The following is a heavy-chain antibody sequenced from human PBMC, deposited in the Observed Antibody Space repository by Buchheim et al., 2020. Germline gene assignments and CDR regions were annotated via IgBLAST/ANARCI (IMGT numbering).Heavy chain of an antibody. CDR3: ARSTMVRGRPFDY. Sequence: QVQLQQWGAGLLKPSETLSLTCAVYGGSFSGYYWSWIRQPPGKGLEWIGYIYHSGSTYYNPSLKSRVTTSVDRSKNQFSLKLSSVTAADTAVYYCARSTMVRGRPFDYWGQGTL. CDR2: IYHSGST. J-gene: IGHJ4*02. CDR1: GGSFSGYY. V-gene: IGHV4-34*01. D-gene: IGHD3-10*01.